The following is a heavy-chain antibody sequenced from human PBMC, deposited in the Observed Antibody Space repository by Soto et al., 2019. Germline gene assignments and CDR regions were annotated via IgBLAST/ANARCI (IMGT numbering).Heavy chain of an antibody. V-gene: IGHV4-4*02. D-gene: IGHD3-22*01. Sequence: QVQLQESGPGLVKPSGTLSLTCAVSGGSISSSNWWSWVRQPPGKGLEWIGEIYHSGSTNYNPSLKSRVTISVDKSKNQFSLKLSSVTAADTAVYYCARDSRYYYDSSGYSLMAFFDYWGQGTLVTVSS. CDR1: GGSISSSNW. CDR2: IYHSGST. CDR3: ARDSRYYYDSSGYSLMAFFDY. J-gene: IGHJ4*02.